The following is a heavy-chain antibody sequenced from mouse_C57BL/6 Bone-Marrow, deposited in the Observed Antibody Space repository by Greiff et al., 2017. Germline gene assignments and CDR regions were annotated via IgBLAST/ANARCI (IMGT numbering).Heavy chain of an antibody. CDR1: GYTFTDYY. D-gene: IGHD1-1*01. CDR3: AREGLIYYYGPNWHFDV. V-gene: IGHV1-26*01. J-gene: IGHJ1*03. Sequence: VQLQQSGPELVKPGASVKISCKASGYTFTDYYMNWVKQSHGKSLEWIGDINPNNGGTSYNQKFKGKATLTVDKSSSTAYMELRSLTSEDSAVYYCAREGLIYYYGPNWHFDVWGTGTTVTVSS. CDR2: INPNNGGT.